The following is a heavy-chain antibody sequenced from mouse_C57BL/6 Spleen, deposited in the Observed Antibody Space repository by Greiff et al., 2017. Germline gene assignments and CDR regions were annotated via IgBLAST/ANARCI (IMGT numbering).Heavy chain of an antibody. D-gene: IGHD6-1*01. CDR3: ARGQLYFDD. J-gene: IGHJ2*01. Sequence: QVQLQQSGPELVKPGASVKISCKASGYSFTSYYIHWVKQRPGQGLEWIGWISPGSGNTKYNEKFKGKATLTADTSSSTAYMQLSSLTSEDSAVYYCARGQLYFDDWGQGTTLTVSS. CDR2: ISPGSGNT. CDR1: GYSFTSYY. V-gene: IGHV1-66*01.